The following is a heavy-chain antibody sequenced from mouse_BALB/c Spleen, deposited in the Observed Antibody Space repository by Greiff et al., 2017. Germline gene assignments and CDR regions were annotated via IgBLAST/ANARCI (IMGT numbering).Heavy chain of an antibody. Sequence: EVMLVESGGGLVKPGGSLKLSCAASGFTFSDYYMYWVRQTPEKRLEWVATISDGGSYTYYPDSVNGRFTISRDNAKNNLYLQMSSLKSEDTAMYDCARDGGVRPHYYAMDYWGQGTSVTVSS. CDR1: GFTFSDYY. CDR2: ISDGGSYT. J-gene: IGHJ4*01. V-gene: IGHV5-4*02. D-gene: IGHD2-14*01. CDR3: ARDGGVRPHYYAMDY.